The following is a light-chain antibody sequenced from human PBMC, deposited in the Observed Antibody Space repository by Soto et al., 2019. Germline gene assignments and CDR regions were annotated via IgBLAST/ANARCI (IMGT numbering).Light chain of an antibody. CDR3: ATWDDSLNGPV. Sequence: QSVLTQPPSASGTPGQRVTISCSGSSSNIGRNTVNWYQQLPGTAPKLLIYPNNQRPSGVPDRFSGSKSGTSASLAISGLQSEDEADYYCATWDDSLNGPVFGGGTKVTVL. J-gene: IGLJ3*02. V-gene: IGLV1-44*01. CDR1: SSNIGRNT. CDR2: PNN.